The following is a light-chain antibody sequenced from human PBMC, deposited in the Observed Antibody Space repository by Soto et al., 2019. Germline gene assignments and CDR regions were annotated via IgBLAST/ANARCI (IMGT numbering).Light chain of an antibody. CDR2: GTS. Sequence: VLTQSPGTLSLSPGERATLSCRASQSVSNAYLAWYQQKPGQAPRLLIYGTSSRATGIPDRFSGTGSGTDFTLPISRLEHEDFAVYYCQQFGACGQGTTVEFK. J-gene: IGKJ1*01. V-gene: IGKV3-20*01. CDR3: QQFGA. CDR1: QSVSNAY.